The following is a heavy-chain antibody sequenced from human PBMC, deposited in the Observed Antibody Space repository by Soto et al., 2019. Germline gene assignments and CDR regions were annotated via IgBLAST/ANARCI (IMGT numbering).Heavy chain of an antibody. CDR3: AKGEAEDDMGYYYYMDV. CDR1: GFTFDDYA. Sequence: GGSLRLSCAASGFTFDDYAMHWVRQAPGKGLEWVSGISWNSGSIGYADSVKGRFTISRDNAKNSLYLQMNSLRAEDTALYYCAKGEAEDDMGYYYYMDVWGKGNTVTVSS. V-gene: IGHV3-9*01. CDR2: ISWNSGSI. J-gene: IGHJ6*03. D-gene: IGHD3-22*01.